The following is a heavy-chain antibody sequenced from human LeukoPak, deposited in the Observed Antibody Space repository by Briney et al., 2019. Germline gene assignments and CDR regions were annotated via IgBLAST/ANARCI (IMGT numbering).Heavy chain of an antibody. CDR2: ISYDGSNK. V-gene: IGHV3-30-3*01. J-gene: IGHJ4*02. Sequence: GGSLRLSCAASGFTFSSYAMHWVRQAPGKGLEWVAVISYDGSNKYYADSVKGRFTISRDNSKNTLYLQMNSLRAEDTAVYYCARDTGSSRMIDYWGQGTLVTVSS. CDR3: ARDTGSSRMIDY. CDR1: GFTFSSYA. D-gene: IGHD6-13*01.